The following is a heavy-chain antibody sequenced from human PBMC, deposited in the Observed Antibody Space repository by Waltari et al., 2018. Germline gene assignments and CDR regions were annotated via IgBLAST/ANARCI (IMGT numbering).Heavy chain of an antibody. CDR2: IIPIVGTA. Sequence: QVQLVQSGAEVKKPGSSVKVSCKASGGTFSSYAISWVRQAPGQGLEWMGGIIPIVGTANYAQKFQGRVTSTADESTSTAYMELSSLRSEDTAVYYCARVNLGWSGTNAFDIWGQGTMVTVSS. V-gene: IGHV1-69*13. J-gene: IGHJ3*02. CDR1: GGTFSSYA. CDR3: ARVNLGWSGTNAFDI. D-gene: IGHD3-3*01.